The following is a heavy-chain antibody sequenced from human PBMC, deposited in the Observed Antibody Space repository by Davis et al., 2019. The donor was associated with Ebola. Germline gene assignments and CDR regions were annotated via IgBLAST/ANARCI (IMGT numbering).Heavy chain of an antibody. CDR3: ARARGGTEYDAFDI. CDR2: INPNSGGT. Sequence: ASVKVSCKASGYTFTGYYMQWVRQAPGQGLEWMGWINPNSGGTNYAQKFQGRVTMTRATSISTAYMELSSLRSDDTAVYYCARARGGTEYDAFDIWGQGTMVTVSS. J-gene: IGHJ3*02. CDR1: GYTFTGYY. V-gene: IGHV1-2*02. D-gene: IGHD2-8*02.